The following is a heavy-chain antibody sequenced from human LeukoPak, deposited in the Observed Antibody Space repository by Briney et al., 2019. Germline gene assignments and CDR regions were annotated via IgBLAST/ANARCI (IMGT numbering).Heavy chain of an antibody. Sequence: GGSLRLSCAASGFTFSTYAMSWVRQAPGKGLEWVSAISGSGGSTYYADSVKGRFTISRDNSKNTLYLQMNSLRAEDTAVYYCARAPGEMATIPYYFDYWGQGTLVTVSS. J-gene: IGHJ4*02. V-gene: IGHV3-23*01. CDR1: GFTFSTYA. CDR3: ARAPGEMATIPYYFDY. CDR2: ISGSGGST. D-gene: IGHD5-24*01.